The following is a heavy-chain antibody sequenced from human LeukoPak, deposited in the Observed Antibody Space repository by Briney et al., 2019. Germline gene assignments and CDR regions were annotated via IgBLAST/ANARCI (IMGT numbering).Heavy chain of an antibody. V-gene: IGHV3-9*01. CDR3: AKDFYGSGSYLGLSYMDV. J-gene: IGHJ6*03. CDR2: ISWNSGSI. CDR1: GFTFDDYA. D-gene: IGHD3-10*01. Sequence: GGSLRLSCAASGFTFDDYAMHWVRQAPGKGLEWVSDISWNSGSIGYADSVKGRFTIYRDNAKNSLYLQMNSLRAEDTALYYCAKDFYGSGSYLGLSYMDVWGKGTTVTISS.